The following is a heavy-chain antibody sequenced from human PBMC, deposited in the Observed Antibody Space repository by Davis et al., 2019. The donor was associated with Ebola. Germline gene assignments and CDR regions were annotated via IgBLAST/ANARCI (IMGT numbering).Heavy chain of an antibody. V-gene: IGHV3-73*01. Sequence: GESLKISCAASGFTFSGSSMHWVRQASGKGLEWVGHIRSKANSYPTAYGASVKGRFTISRDDSKNTAYLQMNSLKTEDTALYYCTTQGNIVATGHDYWGQGTLVTVSS. D-gene: IGHD5-12*01. CDR1: GFTFSGSS. CDR2: IRSKANSYPT. CDR3: TTQGNIVATGHDY. J-gene: IGHJ4*02.